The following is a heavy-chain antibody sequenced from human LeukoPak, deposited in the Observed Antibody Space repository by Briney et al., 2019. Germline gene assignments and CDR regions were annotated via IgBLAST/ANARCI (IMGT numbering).Heavy chain of an antibody. CDR1: GDSVSSSSSA. Sequence: SQTLSLTCAISGDSVSSSSSAWNWIRQSPSRGLEWLGRAYYRSKWHIDYAVSVKSRITINPDTSKNQFSLQLNSVTPEDTAVYYCARSLRPDFDYWGQGTLVTVSS. CDR2: AYYRSKWHI. V-gene: IGHV6-1*01. J-gene: IGHJ4*02. CDR3: ARSLRPDFDY. D-gene: IGHD3-16*01.